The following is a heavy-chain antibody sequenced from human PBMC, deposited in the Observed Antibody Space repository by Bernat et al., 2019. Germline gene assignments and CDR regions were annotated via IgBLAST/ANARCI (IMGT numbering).Heavy chain of an antibody. J-gene: IGHJ6*02. CDR1: GFTVSSNY. V-gene: IGHV3-23*04. Sequence: EVQLVETGGGLIQPGGSLRLSCAASGFTVSSNYMSWVRQAPGKGLEWVSAISGSGGSTYYADSVKGRFTISRDNSKNTLYLQMNSLRAEDTAVYYCAKPSSTRNYGMDVWGQGTTVTVSS. D-gene: IGHD2-2*01. CDR2: ISGSGGST. CDR3: AKPSSTRNYGMDV.